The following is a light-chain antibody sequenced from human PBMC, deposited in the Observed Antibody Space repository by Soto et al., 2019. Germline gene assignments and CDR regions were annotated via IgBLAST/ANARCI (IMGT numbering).Light chain of an antibody. CDR1: SNDVGSFNL. V-gene: IGLV2-23*01. Sequence: QSALTQPASVSGSPGQSSTISCSGTSNDVGSFNLVSWYQQHPGKVPKLMIYEATKRPSGVSNRFSGSKSGNTASMTISGLQAEDEADYYCCSYARSSTVVFGGGTKLTVL. CDR3: CSYARSSTVV. CDR2: EAT. J-gene: IGLJ2*01.